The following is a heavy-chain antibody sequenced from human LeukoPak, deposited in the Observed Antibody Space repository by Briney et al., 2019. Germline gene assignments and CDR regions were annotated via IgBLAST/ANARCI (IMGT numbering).Heavy chain of an antibody. CDR1: GFTFSSYA. J-gene: IGHJ4*02. V-gene: IGHV3-23*01. CDR3: AVLVGYSYGTFDY. D-gene: IGHD5-18*01. Sequence: PGGSLRLSCAASGFTFSSYAMSWVRQAPGKGLEWVSAISGSGGSTYYADSVKGRFTISRDNSKNTLYLQMNSLRAEDTPVYYCAVLVGYSYGTFDYWGQGTLVTVSS. CDR2: ISGSGGST.